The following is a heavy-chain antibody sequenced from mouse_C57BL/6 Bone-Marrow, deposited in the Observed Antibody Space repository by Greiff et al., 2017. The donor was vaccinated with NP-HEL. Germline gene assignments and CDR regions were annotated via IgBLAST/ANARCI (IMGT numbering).Heavy chain of an antibody. J-gene: IGHJ3*01. Sequence: QVQLQQPGAELVKPGASVKMSCKASGYTFTSYWITWVKQRPGQGLEWIGDIYPGSGSTNYNEKFKSKATLTVDTSSSTAYMQLSSLTSEDSAVYYCARRGPYDYGFAYWGQGTLVTVSA. D-gene: IGHD2-4*01. CDR1: GYTFTSYW. V-gene: IGHV1-55*01. CDR3: ARRGPYDYGFAY. CDR2: IYPGSGST.